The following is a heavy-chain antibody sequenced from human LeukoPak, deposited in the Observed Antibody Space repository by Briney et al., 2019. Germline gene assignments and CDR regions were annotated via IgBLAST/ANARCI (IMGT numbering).Heavy chain of an antibody. Sequence: PSETLSLTCTVSGGSISSYFWSWIRQPAGKGLEWIGRIYTSGSTNYNPSLKSRVTMSVDTSTNQFSLKLSSVTAADTAVYYCARDNGGRIAAAGNGAFDIWGQGTMVTVSS. CDR3: ARDNGGRIAAAGNGAFDI. J-gene: IGHJ3*02. V-gene: IGHV4-4*07. D-gene: IGHD6-13*01. CDR1: GGSISSYF. CDR2: IYTSGST.